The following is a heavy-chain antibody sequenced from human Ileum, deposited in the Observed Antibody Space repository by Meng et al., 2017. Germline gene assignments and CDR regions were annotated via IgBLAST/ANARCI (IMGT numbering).Heavy chain of an antibody. J-gene: IGHJ4*02. CDR3: ARGIGDIRVGFDY. CDR1: GDSISSGNW. Sequence: QVQLQEAGPGLVKPAGTLSLTCAVSGDSISSGNWWNWVRQSPGKGLEWIGEIFHGGTTNYNPSLKNRVTLLMDKSKNQFSLQLTSVTAADTAVFYCARGIGDIRVGFDYWGQGILVTVSS. CDR2: IFHGGTT. D-gene: IGHD5-12*01. V-gene: IGHV4-4*02.